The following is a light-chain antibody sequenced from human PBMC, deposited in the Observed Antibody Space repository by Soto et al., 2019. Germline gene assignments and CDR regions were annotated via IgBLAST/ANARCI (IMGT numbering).Light chain of an antibody. CDR3: ETWDSSLSAGV. J-gene: IGLJ3*02. CDR2: ENN. CDR1: SSNTGNNY. V-gene: IGLV1-51*02. Sequence: QSVLTQPPSVSAAPGQKVTISCSGSSSNTGNNYVSWYQQIPGTAPKLLIYENNKRPSGIPDRFSGSKSGTSATLGITGLQTGDEADYYCETWDSSLSAGVFGGGTKLTVL.